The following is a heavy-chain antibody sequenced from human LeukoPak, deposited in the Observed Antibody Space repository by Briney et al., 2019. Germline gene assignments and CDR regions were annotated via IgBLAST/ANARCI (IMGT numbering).Heavy chain of an antibody. CDR2: ISSSSSYI. J-gene: IGHJ4*02. CDR1: GFTFSSYS. Sequence: PGGSLRLSCAASGFTFSSYSMNWVRQAPGKGLEWVSSISSSSSYIYYADSVKGRFTISRDNAKNSLYLQMNSLRAEDTAVYYCARGWGATTWVDYWGQGTLVTVSS. V-gene: IGHV3-21*01. D-gene: IGHD1-26*01. CDR3: ARGWGATTWVDY.